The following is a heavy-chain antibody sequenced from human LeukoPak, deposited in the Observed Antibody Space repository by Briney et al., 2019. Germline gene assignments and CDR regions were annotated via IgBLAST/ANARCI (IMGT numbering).Heavy chain of an antibody. CDR2: MNPNSGNT. Sequence: ASVKVSCKASGYTFTSYDINWVRPATGQGLAWMGWMNPNSGNTGYAQKFQGRVTMTRKTSISTAYMKLSSLRSEDTAVYYCARDQWLVPERYYYYGMDVWGQGTTVTVSS. D-gene: IGHD6-19*01. V-gene: IGHV1-8*01. CDR3: ARDQWLVPERYYYYGMDV. J-gene: IGHJ6*01. CDR1: GYTFTSYD.